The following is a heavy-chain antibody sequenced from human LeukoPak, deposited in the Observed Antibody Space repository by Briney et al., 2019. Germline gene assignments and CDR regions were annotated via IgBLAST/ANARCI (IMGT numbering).Heavy chain of an antibody. D-gene: IGHD5-12*01. CDR2: IYYSGST. CDR1: GGSISSSSYY. CDR3: AREGYSGYDLFVY. V-gene: IGHV4-39*07. J-gene: IGHJ4*02. Sequence: SETLSLTCTVSGGSISSSSYYWGWSRQPPGKGLEWIGSIYYSGSTYYNPSLKSRVTISVDPSKNQFSLKLSSVTAADTAVYYCAREGYSGYDLFVYWGQGTLVTVSS.